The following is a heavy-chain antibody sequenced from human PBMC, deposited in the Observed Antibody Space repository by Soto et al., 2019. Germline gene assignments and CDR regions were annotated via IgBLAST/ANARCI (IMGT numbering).Heavy chain of an antibody. D-gene: IGHD6-25*01. CDR2: IHYSGTT. J-gene: IGHJ4*02. CDR3: AAGEASGRNLVPYYLDF. Sequence: PSETLSLTCTVSGGSMRNYFWTWIRQPPGKGLEWIGYIHYSGTTSFFPSYNPSLRSRVTISEDTSKNQFSLKLLSVTTADTAVYFCAAGEASGRNLVPYYLDFWGQGTLVTVSS. V-gene: IGHV4-59*12. CDR1: GGSMRNYF.